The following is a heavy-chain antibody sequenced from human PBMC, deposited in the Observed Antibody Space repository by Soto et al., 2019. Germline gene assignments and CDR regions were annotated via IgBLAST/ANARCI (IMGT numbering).Heavy chain of an antibody. CDR3: ARYGSGSYFDY. CDR2: INPNSGGT. J-gene: IGHJ4*02. D-gene: IGHD3-10*01. V-gene: IGHV1-2*02. Sequence: ASVKVSCKASGYTFTGYYIHWVRQAPGQGLEWMGWINPNSGGTNYAQKFQGRVTMTRDTSVSTAYMELSRLSSDDTAVYYCARYGSGSYFDYRGQGTLVTVSS. CDR1: GYTFTGYY.